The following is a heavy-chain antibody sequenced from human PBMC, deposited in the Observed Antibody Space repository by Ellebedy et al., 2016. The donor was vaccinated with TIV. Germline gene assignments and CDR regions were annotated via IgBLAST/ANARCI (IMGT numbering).Heavy chain of an antibody. J-gene: IGHJ4*02. D-gene: IGHD7-27*01. V-gene: IGHV3-9*01. CDR1: GFTFDDYA. CDR3: ANEDPRLGILG. Sequence: SLKISXAASGFTFDDYAMHWVRQAPGKGLEWVSGISWNSGSIGYADSVKGRFTISRDNAKNSLYLQMNSLRAEDTALYYCANEDPRLGILGWGQGTLVTVSS. CDR2: ISWNSGSI.